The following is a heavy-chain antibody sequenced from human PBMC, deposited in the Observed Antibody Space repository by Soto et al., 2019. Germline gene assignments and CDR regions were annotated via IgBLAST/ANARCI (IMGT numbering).Heavy chain of an antibody. Sequence: PSETLSLTCTVSGGSISSGDYYWSWIRQAPGKGLEWIGYIYYSGSTYYNPSLKSRVTISVDRSKNQFSLKLSSVTAADTAVYYCARSPGDSSGYYDAFDIWGQGTMVTV. J-gene: IGHJ3*02. D-gene: IGHD3-22*01. CDR3: ARSPGDSSGYYDAFDI. CDR2: IYYSGST. CDR1: GGSISSGDYY. V-gene: IGHV4-30-4*01.